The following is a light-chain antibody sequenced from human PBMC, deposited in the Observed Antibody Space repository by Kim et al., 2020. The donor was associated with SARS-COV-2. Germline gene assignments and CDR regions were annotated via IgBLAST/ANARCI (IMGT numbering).Light chain of an antibody. CDR2: DAS. CDR3: QQYDNLPRYT. V-gene: IGKV1-33*01. Sequence: ASVGDRVTITCQASQDISNYLNWYQQKPGKAPKLLIYDASNLETGVPSRFGGSGSGTDFTFTISSLQPEDIATYYCQQYDNLPRYTFGQGTKLEI. J-gene: IGKJ2*01. CDR1: QDISNY.